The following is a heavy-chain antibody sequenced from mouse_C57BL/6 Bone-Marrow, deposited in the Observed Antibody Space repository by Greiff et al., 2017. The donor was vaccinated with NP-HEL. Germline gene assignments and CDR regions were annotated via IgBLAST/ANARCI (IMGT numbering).Heavy chain of an antibody. CDR2: IYPGSGST. CDR3: ARSPSYDFYAMDY. V-gene: IGHV1-55*01. CDR1: GYTFTSYW. J-gene: IGHJ4*01. D-gene: IGHD2-12*01. Sequence: VQLQQSGAELVKPGASVKMSCKASGYTFTSYWITWVKQRPGQGLEWIGDIYPGSGSTNYNEKFKSKATLTVDKSSSTAYMQLSSLTSEDSAVYYCARSPSYDFYAMDYWGQGTSVTVSS.